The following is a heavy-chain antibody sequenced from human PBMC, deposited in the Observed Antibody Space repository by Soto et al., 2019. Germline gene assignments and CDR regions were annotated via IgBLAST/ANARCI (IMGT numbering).Heavy chain of an antibody. V-gene: IGHV3-23*01. CDR2: ISGSGGST. CDR3: AKDRPWVVVTGMDV. J-gene: IGHJ6*03. CDR1: GFTFSSYA. D-gene: IGHD2-21*02. Sequence: PGGSLRLSCAASGFTFSSYAMGWVRQAPGKGLEWVSAISGSGGSTYYADSVKGRVTISRDNSKNTRYLQMNSLRAEDTAVYYCAKDRPWVVVTGMDVWGEGNTVTVSS.